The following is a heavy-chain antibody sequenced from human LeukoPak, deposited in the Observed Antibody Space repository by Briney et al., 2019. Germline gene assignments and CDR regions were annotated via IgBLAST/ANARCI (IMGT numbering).Heavy chain of an antibody. Sequence: GGSLRLSCGASGFTFSDYSMNWVRQAPGKGLAWVASMTSAGGYKYYADSVKGRFTISRDNAQNSLFLQMNSLRAEDTAVYFCATSGGFVLPNAITGNWYMDVWGRGTSVTVSS. CDR3: ATSGGFVLPNAITGNWYMDV. J-gene: IGHJ6*03. V-gene: IGHV3-21*01. CDR1: GFTFSDYS. D-gene: IGHD2-2*01. CDR2: MTSAGGYK.